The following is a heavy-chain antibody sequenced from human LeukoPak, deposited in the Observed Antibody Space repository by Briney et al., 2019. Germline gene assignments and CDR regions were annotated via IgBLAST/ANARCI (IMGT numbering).Heavy chain of an antibody. D-gene: IGHD5-24*01. CDR2: ISYDGSNK. V-gene: IGHV3-30*18. Sequence: GRSLRLSCAASGFTFRNYGMHWVRQAPGKGLEWVAIISYDGSNKYYADSMKGRFTISRDNSKNTLYLQMNSLRAEDTAVYYCAKDDNWLQFESWGQGTPVTVSS. CDR1: GFTFRNYG. J-gene: IGHJ4*02. CDR3: AKDDNWLQFES.